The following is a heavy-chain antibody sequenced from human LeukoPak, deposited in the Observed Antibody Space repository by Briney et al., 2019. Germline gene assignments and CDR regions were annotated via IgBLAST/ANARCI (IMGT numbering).Heavy chain of an antibody. CDR2: LIPVLGMS. V-gene: IGHV1-69*04. J-gene: IGHJ4*02. CDR1: GGSFSTYA. CDR3: ARDRGGGFDLAFFDH. Sequence: SVKVSCKSSGGSFSTYAVNWVRQAPGQGLEWMGRLIPVLGMSHYAPGFQGRVTLTADRSTNAAYMELDRLTSDDTAVHFCARDRGGGFDLAFFDHWGQGTLVTVSS. D-gene: IGHD5-12*01.